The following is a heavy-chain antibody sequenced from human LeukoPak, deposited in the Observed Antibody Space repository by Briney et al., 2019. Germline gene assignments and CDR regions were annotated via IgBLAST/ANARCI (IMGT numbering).Heavy chain of an antibody. Sequence: PSETLSLTCTVSGGSISSSSYYWGWIRQPPGKGLEWIGSIYYSGSTYYNPSLKSRVTISVDTSKNQFSLKLSSVTAADTAVYYCARQRAADAFDIWGQGTLVIV. CDR2: IYYSGST. CDR1: GGSISSSSYY. J-gene: IGHJ3*02. CDR3: ARQRAADAFDI. D-gene: IGHD6-13*01. V-gene: IGHV4-39*01.